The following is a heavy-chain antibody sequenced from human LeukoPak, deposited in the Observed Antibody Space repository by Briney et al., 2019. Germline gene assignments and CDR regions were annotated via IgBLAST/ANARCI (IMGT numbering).Heavy chain of an antibody. J-gene: IGHJ4*02. CDR1: GGSISSSSYY. D-gene: IGHD1-26*01. Sequence: SETLSLTCTVSGGSISSSSYYWDWICQPPGKGLEWIGSVYYSGSTYYNPSLKSRLTISVDTSKNQFSLKLSSVTAADTAVYYCARHRGGSSDLDYWGQGTLGTVSS. CDR3: ARHRGGSSDLDY. CDR2: VYYSGST. V-gene: IGHV4-39*01.